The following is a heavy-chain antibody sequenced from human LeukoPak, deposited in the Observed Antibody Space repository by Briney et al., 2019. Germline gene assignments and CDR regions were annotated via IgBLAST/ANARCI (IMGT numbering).Heavy chain of an antibody. V-gene: IGHV4-59*12. Sequence: SETLSLTCTVSGGSISSYYWSWIRQPPGKGLEWIGSIYYSGSTYYNPSLRSRITISVDTSKNQFSLKLSSVTAADTAVYYCARAYSSSWYGDDAFDIWGQGTMVTVSS. CDR2: IYYSGST. J-gene: IGHJ3*02. CDR1: GGSISSYY. D-gene: IGHD6-13*01. CDR3: ARAYSSSWYGDDAFDI.